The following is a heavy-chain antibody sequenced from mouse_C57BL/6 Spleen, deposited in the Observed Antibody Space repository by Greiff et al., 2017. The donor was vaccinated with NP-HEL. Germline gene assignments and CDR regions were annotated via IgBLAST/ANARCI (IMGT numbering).Heavy chain of an antibody. Sequence: VQLQQSGAELVKPGASVKLSCKASGYTFTSYWMHWVKQRPGQGLEWIGMIHPNSGSTNYNEKFKSKATLTVDKSSSTAYMQLSSLTSEDSAVYYCARGGYYLYPVGCWGQGTTLTFSS. V-gene: IGHV1-64*01. CDR3: ARGGYYLYPVGC. J-gene: IGHJ2*01. CDR2: IHPNSGST. D-gene: IGHD5-5*01. CDR1: GYTFTSYW.